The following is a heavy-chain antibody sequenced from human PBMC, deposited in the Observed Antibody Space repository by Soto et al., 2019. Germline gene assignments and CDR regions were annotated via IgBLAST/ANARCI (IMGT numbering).Heavy chain of an antibody. CDR3: AIFDYGDYDNWFDP. D-gene: IGHD4-17*01. CDR2: IYYSGST. J-gene: IGHJ5*02. Sequence: SETLSITFTVSGGSISSGDYYWSWIRQPPGKGLEWIGYIYYSGSTYYNPSLKSRVTISVDTSKNQFSLKLSSVTAADTAVYYCAIFDYGDYDNWFDPWGQGTLVSVFS. CDR1: GGSISSGDYY. V-gene: IGHV4-30-4*01.